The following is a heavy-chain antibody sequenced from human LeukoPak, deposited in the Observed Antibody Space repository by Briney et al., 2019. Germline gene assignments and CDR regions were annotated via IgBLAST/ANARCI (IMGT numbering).Heavy chain of an antibody. CDR3: ARNYYDSSCYYYAADY. CDR2: ISSSGSLI. CDR1: GFIFSSFR. V-gene: IGHV3-21*01. J-gene: IGHJ4*02. Sequence: GGSLRLSCAASGFIFSSFRMNWVRQAPGKGLECVSSISSSGSLIYYADSMKGRFTVSRDSAKNSLFLQLNSLRAEDTAVYYCARNYYDSSCYYYAADYWGQGTLVTVSS. D-gene: IGHD3-22*01.